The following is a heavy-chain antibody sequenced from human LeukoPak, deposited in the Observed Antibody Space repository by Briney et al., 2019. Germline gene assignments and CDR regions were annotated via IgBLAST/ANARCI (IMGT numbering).Heavy chain of an antibody. Sequence: ASVKVSCKASGYTFTSYDINWVRQASGPGLEWMGWMNPNSGNTGYAQKFQGRVTMTRNTSISTAYMELSTLRSEDTAVYYCARGPVYGGVGNWFDPWGQGTLVTVSS. V-gene: IGHV1-8*01. D-gene: IGHD3-16*01. J-gene: IGHJ5*02. CDR1: GYTFTSYD. CDR2: MNPNSGNT. CDR3: ARGPVYGGVGNWFDP.